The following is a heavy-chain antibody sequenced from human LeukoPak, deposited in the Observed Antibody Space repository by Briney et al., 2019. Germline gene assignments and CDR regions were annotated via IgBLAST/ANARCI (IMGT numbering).Heavy chain of an antibody. CDR3: ARGENVRSSSGHLDH. CDR1: GGSLNNYF. Sequence: TSETLSLTCTVSGGSLNNYFWSWIRQPAGKGPEWIGRIFVSESTNYNPSLKSRVTMSIDPTKNQFSLKVTSVTAADTAVYYCARGENVRSSSGHLDHWGQGILVTASS. J-gene: IGHJ4*02. D-gene: IGHD6-25*01. V-gene: IGHV4-4*07. CDR2: IFVSEST.